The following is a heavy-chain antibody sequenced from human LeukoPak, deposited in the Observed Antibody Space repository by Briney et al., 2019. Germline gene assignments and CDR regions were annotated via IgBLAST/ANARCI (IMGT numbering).Heavy chain of an antibody. V-gene: IGHV3-7*01. CDR3: TRDFNYDLWSGPDY. Sequence: GGSLRLSCAASGFTFTTYWMSWVRQAPGKGLEWVASIKQDGSQKFYVDSVKGRFTVSRDNAKNSLYLQMNSLRVEDTAVYYCTRDFNYDLWSGPDYWGQGILVTVSS. J-gene: IGHJ4*02. CDR1: GFTFTTYW. CDR2: IKQDGSQK. D-gene: IGHD3-3*01.